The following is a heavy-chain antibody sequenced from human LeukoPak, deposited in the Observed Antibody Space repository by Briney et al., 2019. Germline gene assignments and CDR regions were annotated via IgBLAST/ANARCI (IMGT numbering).Heavy chain of an antibody. D-gene: IGHD6-19*01. CDR2: IKEDGSDK. CDR1: GFTFSSYW. Sequence: GGSLRLSCAASGFTFSSYWMSWVRQAPGKGLEWVANIKEDGSDKYYVDSVKGRFTISRDNAKNSLSLQMNSLRAEDTAVYYCAREGITVAGTFDYWGQGTLVTVSS. CDR3: AREGITVAGTFDY. J-gene: IGHJ4*02. V-gene: IGHV3-7*05.